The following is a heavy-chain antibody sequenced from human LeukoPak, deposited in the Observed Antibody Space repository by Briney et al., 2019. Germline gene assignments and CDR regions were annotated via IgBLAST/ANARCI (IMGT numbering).Heavy chain of an antibody. CDR1: GFTFSSYA. CDR2: ISGSGGST. Sequence: GGSLRPSCAASGFTFSSYAMSWVRQAPGKGLEWVSAISGSGGSTYYADSVKGRFTISRDNSKNTLYLQMNSLRAEDTAVYYCAKAQKAWELLHDFDYWGQGTLVTVSS. CDR3: AKAQKAWELLHDFDY. D-gene: IGHD1-26*01. J-gene: IGHJ4*02. V-gene: IGHV3-23*01.